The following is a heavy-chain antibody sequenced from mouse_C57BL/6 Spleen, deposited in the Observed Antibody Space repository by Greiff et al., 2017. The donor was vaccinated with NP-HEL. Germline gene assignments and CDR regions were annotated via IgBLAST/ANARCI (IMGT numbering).Heavy chain of an antibody. J-gene: IGHJ4*01. D-gene: IGHD1-1*01. CDR1: GYTFTSYW. CDR3: ARRTTVVATGAMDY. Sequence: QVQLQQPGAELVKPGASVKLSCKASGYTFTSYWMHWVKQRPGRGLEWIGRIDPNSGGTTYNEKFTSKATLTVDKPSSTANMQLSSLTCEDSAVYCCARRTTVVATGAMDYWGQGTSVTVSS. CDR2: IDPNSGGT. V-gene: IGHV1-72*01.